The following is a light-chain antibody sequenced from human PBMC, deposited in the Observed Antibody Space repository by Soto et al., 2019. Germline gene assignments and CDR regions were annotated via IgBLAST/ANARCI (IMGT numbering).Light chain of an antibody. CDR3: TSYTTSNTLV. Sequence: QSALTQPASVSGSPGQSITISCTGTSSDVGDYKDVSWYQKHPGTAPKALIYEVSNRPSGVSNRFSGSKSGNTASLTISGLQAEDEADYYCTSYTTSNTLVFGAGTKLTVL. V-gene: IGLV2-14*01. CDR2: EVS. CDR1: SSDVGDYKD. J-gene: IGLJ2*01.